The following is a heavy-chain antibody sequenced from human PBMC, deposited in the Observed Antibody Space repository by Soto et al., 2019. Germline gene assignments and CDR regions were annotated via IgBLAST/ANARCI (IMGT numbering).Heavy chain of an antibody. CDR2: IYHSGSA. V-gene: IGHV4-30-2*01. D-gene: IGHD4-17*01. CDR1: GGSISSGGYS. CDR3: ARRDYGQSFDY. J-gene: IGHJ4*02. Sequence: QLQLQESGSGLVKPSQTLSLTCAVSGGSISSGGYSWRWIRQPPGKRLEWIGYIYHSGSAYYNPSLKSRVTMSVDMSKNQFSLKLSSVTAADTAVYYCARRDYGQSFDYWGQGTLVTVSS.